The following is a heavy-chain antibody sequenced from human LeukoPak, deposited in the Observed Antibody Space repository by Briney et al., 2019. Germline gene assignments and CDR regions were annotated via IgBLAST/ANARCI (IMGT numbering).Heavy chain of an antibody. CDR1: GGTFSSYA. CDR2: IIPIFGTA. V-gene: IGHV1-69*13. J-gene: IGHJ3*02. CDR3: ARGHGGPHSGAFDI. D-gene: IGHD4-23*01. Sequence: SVKVSCKASGGTFSSYAISWARQAPGQGLGWMGGIIPIFGTANYAQKFQGRVTITADESTSTAYMELSSLRSEDTAVYYCARGHGGPHSGAFDIWGQGTMVTVSS.